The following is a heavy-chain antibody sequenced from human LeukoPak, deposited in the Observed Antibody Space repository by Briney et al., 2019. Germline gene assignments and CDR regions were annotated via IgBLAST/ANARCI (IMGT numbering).Heavy chain of an antibody. V-gene: IGHV3-23*01. CDR2: ISGSGGST. J-gene: IGHJ4*02. D-gene: IGHD2-15*01. CDR3: ASHKSGGSFAATQFDY. Sequence: GSLILSCAASGFTFNSYAMSWVRPAPGKGLEWVSAISGSGGSTYYADSVKGRFTISRDNSKNTQYLQMNSLRAEDTAVYYCASHKSGGSFAATQFDYGGQGTLVTVSS. CDR1: GFTFNSYA.